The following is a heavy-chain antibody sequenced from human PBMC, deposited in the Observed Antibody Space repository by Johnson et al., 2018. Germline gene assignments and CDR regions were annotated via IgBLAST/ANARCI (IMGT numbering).Heavy chain of an antibody. CDR3: ASEGYCSGGSCYSP. CDR1: GGSISGSNYY. CDR2: IYYSGST. J-gene: IGHJ5*02. D-gene: IGHD2-15*01. V-gene: IGHV4-39*07. Sequence: QVQLQESGPGLVKPSETLSLTCTVSGGSISGSNYYWGWIRQPPGKGLECIGSIYYSGSTYYTPSLKSRVTISVDTSKNQFSLKLSSVTAADTAGYYCASEGYCSGGSCYSPWGQGTLVTVSS.